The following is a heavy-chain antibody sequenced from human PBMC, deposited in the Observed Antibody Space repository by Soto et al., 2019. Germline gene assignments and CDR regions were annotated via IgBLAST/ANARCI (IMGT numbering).Heavy chain of an antibody. D-gene: IGHD2-15*01. Sequence: GGSLRLSCTTSGFTFNTYGMHWVRQAPGKGLEWVAIIWYDGSNKYYADSVKGRFTISRDNSKNTLYLQMNSLRAEDTALYYCARSDVTGAYSYSWPVNYGVNVWGQGTTVTFSS. V-gene: IGHV3-33*08. CDR3: ARSDVTGAYSYSWPVNYGVNV. CDR2: IWYDGSNK. CDR1: GFTFNTYG. J-gene: IGHJ6*02.